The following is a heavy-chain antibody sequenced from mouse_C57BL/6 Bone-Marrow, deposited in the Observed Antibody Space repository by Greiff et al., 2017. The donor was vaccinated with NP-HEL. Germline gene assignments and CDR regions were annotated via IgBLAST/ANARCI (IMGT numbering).Heavy chain of an antibody. Sequence: QVQLQQSGAELARPGASVKMSCKASGYTFTSYTMHWVKQGPGQGLEWIGYINPSSGYTKYNQKFKDKATLTADKSSSTAYMQLSSLTSEDSAVYYCARSGDYDVAYWGQGTLVTVSA. V-gene: IGHV1-4*01. CDR3: ARSGDYDVAY. D-gene: IGHD2-4*01. CDR2: INPSSGYT. J-gene: IGHJ3*01. CDR1: GYTFTSYT.